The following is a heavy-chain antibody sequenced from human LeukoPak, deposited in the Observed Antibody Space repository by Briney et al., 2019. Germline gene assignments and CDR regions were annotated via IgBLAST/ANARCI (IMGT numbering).Heavy chain of an antibody. CDR1: GGTFSSYA. V-gene: IGHV1-69*13. CDR3: ARGIAVAGTGYFDY. CDR2: IIPIFGTV. D-gene: IGHD6-19*01. Sequence: ASVKVSCKASGGTFSSYAISWVRQAPGQGLEWMGGIIPIFGTVNYAQKFQGRVTITADESTSTAYMELSSLRSEDTAVYYCARGIAVAGTGYFDYWGQGTLVTVSS. J-gene: IGHJ4*02.